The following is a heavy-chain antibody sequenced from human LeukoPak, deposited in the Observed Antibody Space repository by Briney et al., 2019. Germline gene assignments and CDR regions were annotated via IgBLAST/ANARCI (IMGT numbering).Heavy chain of an antibody. V-gene: IGHV3-66*01. D-gene: IGHD3-10*01. CDR2: IYSDGST. CDR3: ARAVGPYDY. J-gene: IGHJ4*02. CDR1: GFTVISNY. Sequence: GGSLRLSCAASGFTVISNYMSWVRQAPGKGLEWVSLIYSDGSTYYADSAKGRFTISRDNSKNTLYLQMNSLRAEDTAVYFCARAVGPYDYWGQGTLVTVSS.